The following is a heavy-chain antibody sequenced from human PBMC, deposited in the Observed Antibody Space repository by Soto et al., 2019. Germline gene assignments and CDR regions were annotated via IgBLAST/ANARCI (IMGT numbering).Heavy chain of an antibody. V-gene: IGHV3-21*06. CDR3: ARESEDLTSNFDY. CDR2: ISSTTNYI. CDR1: GFIFGDAW. Sequence: PGGSLRLSCAGSGFIFGDAWLSWVRQAPGKGLEWVSSISSTTNYIYYGDSMKGRFTISRDNAKNSLYLEMNSLRAEDTAVYYCARESEDLTSNFDYWGQGTLVTVSS. J-gene: IGHJ4*02.